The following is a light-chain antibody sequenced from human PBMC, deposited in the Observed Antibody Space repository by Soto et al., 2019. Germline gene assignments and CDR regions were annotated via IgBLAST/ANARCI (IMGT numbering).Light chain of an antibody. V-gene: IGKV1-8*01. Sequence: AIRMTQSPSSLSASTGDRVTITCRASQYITSYLAWYQQKPGKAPKLLIYAASTLQSGVPSRFSGSGSGTDFTLTITCLQSEDFATYYCQQYYSHPRTFGQGTKVDIK. CDR1: QYITSY. CDR2: AAS. CDR3: QQYYSHPRT. J-gene: IGKJ1*01.